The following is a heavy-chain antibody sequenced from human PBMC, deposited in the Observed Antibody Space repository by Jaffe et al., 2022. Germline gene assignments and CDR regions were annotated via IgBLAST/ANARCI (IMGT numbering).Heavy chain of an antibody. D-gene: IGHD3-3*01. J-gene: IGHJ6*03. CDR3: ARVPGEWLLYYYYYYMDV. CDR2: IYHSGST. CDR1: GGSISSSNW. V-gene: IGHV4-4*02. Sequence: QVQLQESGPGLVKPSGTLSLTCAVSGGSISSSNWWSWVRQPPGKGLEWIGEIYHSGSTNYNPSLKSRVTISVDKSKNQFSLKLSSVTAADTAVYYCARVPGEWLLYYYYYYMDVWGKGTTVTVSS.